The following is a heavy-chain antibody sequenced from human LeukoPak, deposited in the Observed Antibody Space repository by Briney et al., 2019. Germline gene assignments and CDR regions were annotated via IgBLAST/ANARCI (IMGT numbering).Heavy chain of an antibody. J-gene: IGHJ4*02. Sequence: SETLSLTCTVSGGSISSYYWSWIRQPPGKGLEWIGEINHSGSTNYNPSLKSRVTISVDTSKNQFSLKLSSVTAADTAVYYCEEYYYDSSGYRTTDYWGQGTLVTVSS. V-gene: IGHV4-34*01. CDR3: EEYYYDSSGYRTTDY. D-gene: IGHD3-22*01. CDR1: GGSISSYY. CDR2: INHSGST.